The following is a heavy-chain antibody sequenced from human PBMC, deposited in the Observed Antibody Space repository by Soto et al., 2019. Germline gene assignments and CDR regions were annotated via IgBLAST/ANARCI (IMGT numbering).Heavy chain of an antibody. J-gene: IGHJ5*02. V-gene: IGHV4-31*03. CDR3: ARSVFP. CDR2: IYYSGST. CDR1: GGSISSGGYY. Sequence: QVQLQESGPGLVKPSQTLSLTCTVSGGSISSGGYYWSWIRQHPGKGLEWLGYIYYSGSTYYNPSLKSRVTISLDASKNQFSRKLSSVTAPDTGVYYSARSVFPWGQGTLVTVSS.